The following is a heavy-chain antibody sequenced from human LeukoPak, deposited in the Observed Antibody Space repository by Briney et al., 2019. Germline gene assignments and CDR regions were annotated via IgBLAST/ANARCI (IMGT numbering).Heavy chain of an antibody. V-gene: IGHV4-34*01. J-gene: IGHJ3*02. CDR1: GGSFSGYY. Sequence: SETLSLTCAVYGGSFSGYYWSWIRQPPGRGLEWIGEINHSGSNNYHPSLKSRVTISVDTSKNQFSLKLSSVTAADTAVYYCARVSSRFLEWLLYRSYAFDIWGQGTMVTVSS. D-gene: IGHD3-3*01. CDR2: INHSGSN. CDR3: ARVSSRFLEWLLYRSYAFDI.